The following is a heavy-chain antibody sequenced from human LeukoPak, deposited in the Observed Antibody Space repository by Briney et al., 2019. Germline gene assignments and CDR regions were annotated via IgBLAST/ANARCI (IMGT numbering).Heavy chain of an antibody. Sequence: SQTLSLTCAISGDSVSSNSAAWNWIRQSPSRGLEWLGRTYYRSKWYNDYAVSVKGRITINPDTSKNQFSLQLNSVTPEDTALYYCAREPGYCSGGSCYWYFDLWGRGTLVTVSS. V-gene: IGHV6-1*01. CDR2: TYYRSKWYN. J-gene: IGHJ2*01. CDR3: AREPGYCSGGSCYWYFDL. D-gene: IGHD2-15*01. CDR1: GDSVSSNSAA.